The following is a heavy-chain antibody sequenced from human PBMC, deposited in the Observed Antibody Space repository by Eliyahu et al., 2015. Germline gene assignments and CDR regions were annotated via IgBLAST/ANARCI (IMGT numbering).Heavy chain of an antibody. CDR3: VADLSIAPI. Sequence: QVQLVESGGGVVQPGGSLRLSCAAXGFAFSTYVMHWVRQAPGKGLEWVTVMSQDGNTIFYADSVEGRFTISRDNSKNTLYVQMNSLRVDDSGVYYCVADLSIAPIWGRGTLVTVSS. CDR1: GFAFSTYV. J-gene: IGHJ3*02. D-gene: IGHD3-3*02. CDR2: MSQDGNTI. V-gene: IGHV3-30*17.